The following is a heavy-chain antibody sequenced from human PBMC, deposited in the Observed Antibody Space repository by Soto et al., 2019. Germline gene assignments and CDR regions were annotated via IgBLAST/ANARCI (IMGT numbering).Heavy chain of an antibody. Sequence: SSETLSLTCTVSGGSISSSSYYWGWIRQPPGKGLEWIGSIYYSGSTYYNPSLKSRVTISVDTSKNQFSLKLSSVAAADTAVYYCASVAGYSGYDPEFSYYYYGMDVWGQGTTVTVSS. V-gene: IGHV4-39*01. CDR3: ASVAGYSGYDPEFSYYYYGMDV. J-gene: IGHJ6*02. CDR2: IYYSGST. CDR1: GGSISSSSYY. D-gene: IGHD5-12*01.